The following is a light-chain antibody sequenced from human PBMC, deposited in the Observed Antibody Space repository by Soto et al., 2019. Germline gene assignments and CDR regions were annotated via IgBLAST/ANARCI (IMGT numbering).Light chain of an antibody. Sequence: DIQMTQSPSSQSASVGDRVTITCRASQGIRNDLGWYQQKPGKAPKLLIYDASSLESGVPSRFSGSGSGTEFTLTISSLQPDDFATYYCQQYYTYSWTFGQGTKVDIK. CDR3: QQYYTYSWT. CDR1: QGIRND. V-gene: IGKV1-17*01. J-gene: IGKJ1*01. CDR2: DAS.